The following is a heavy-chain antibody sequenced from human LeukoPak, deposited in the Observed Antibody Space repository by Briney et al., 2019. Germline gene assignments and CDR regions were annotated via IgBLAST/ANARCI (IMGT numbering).Heavy chain of an antibody. CDR2: IIPIFGTA. CDR3: ARVSIAAAGTNYYYYYMDV. V-gene: IGHV1-69*06. CDR1: GGTFSSYA. D-gene: IGHD6-13*01. J-gene: IGHJ6*03. Sequence: ASVKVSCKASGGTFSSYAISWVRQAPGQGLEWMGGIIPIFGTANYAQKFQGRVTITADKSTSTAYMELSSLRSEDTAVYYCARVSIAAAGTNYYYYYMDVWGKGTTVTVSS.